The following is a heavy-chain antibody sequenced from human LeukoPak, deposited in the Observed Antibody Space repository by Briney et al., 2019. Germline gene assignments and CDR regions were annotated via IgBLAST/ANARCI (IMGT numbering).Heavy chain of an antibody. CDR2: MNPNSGNT. CDR3: ARGRRAPYGVDY. CDR1: GYTFTSYD. V-gene: IGHV1-8*01. Sequence: ALVKVSCKASGYTFTSYDINWVRQATGQGLEWMGWMNPNSGNTGYAQKFQGRVTMTRNTSISTAYMELSSLRSEDTAVYYCARGRRAPYGVDYWGQGTLVTVSS. D-gene: IGHD3-10*01. J-gene: IGHJ4*02.